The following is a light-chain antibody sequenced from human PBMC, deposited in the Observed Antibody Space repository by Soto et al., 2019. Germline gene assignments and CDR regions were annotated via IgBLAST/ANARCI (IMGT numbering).Light chain of an antibody. V-gene: IGKV3-20*01. CDR1: QSVSSNF. CDR2: GAS. CDR3: VQYVSSGT. Sequence: VLTQSPGTLSLSNGERATLSCRASQSVSSNFLAWYQEKLGQAPRLLICGASKRATGIPDRFSGSGSGTDFTLTISRLGPEDIAVYYSVQYVSSGTFGQGTNVEIK. J-gene: IGKJ1*01.